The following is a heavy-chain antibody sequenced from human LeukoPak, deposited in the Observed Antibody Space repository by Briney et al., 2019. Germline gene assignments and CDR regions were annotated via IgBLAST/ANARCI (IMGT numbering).Heavy chain of an antibody. CDR3: ARYACSGGSCYSGWFDP. CDR1: GFTFSDDY. D-gene: IGHD2-15*01. Sequence: GGSLRLSCAASGFTFSDDYMSWIRQAPGKGLEWVSYISSSGSTIYYADSVKGRFTISRDNAKNSLYLQMNSLRAEDTAVYYCARYACSGGSCYSGWFDPWGQGTLVTVSS. J-gene: IGHJ5*02. V-gene: IGHV3-11*01. CDR2: ISSSGSTI.